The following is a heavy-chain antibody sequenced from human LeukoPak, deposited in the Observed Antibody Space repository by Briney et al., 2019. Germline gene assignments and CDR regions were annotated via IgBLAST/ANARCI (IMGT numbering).Heavy chain of an antibody. Sequence: SETLSLTCAVYGGSFSGYYWSWIRQPPGKGLEWIGSIYYSGSTYYNPSLKSRVTISVDTSKNQFSLKLSSVTAADTAVYYCARDKRPLVRWGFDPWGQGTLVTVSS. CDR2: IYYSGST. CDR3: ARDKRPLVRWGFDP. CDR1: GGSFSGYY. V-gene: IGHV4-34*01. J-gene: IGHJ5*02. D-gene: IGHD3-10*01.